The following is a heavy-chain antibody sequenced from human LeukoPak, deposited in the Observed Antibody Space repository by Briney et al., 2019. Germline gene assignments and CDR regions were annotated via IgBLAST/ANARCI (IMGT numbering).Heavy chain of an antibody. J-gene: IGHJ4*02. CDR2: ISYDGSNK. D-gene: IGHD6-6*01. CDR3: ARDVGIAARPGPPSFSFDY. Sequence: GGSLRLSCAASGFTFSSYAMSWVRQAPGKGLEWVAVISYDGSNKYYADSVKGRFTISRDNSKNTLYLQMNSLRAEDTAVYYCARDVGIAARPGPPSFSFDYWGQGTLVTVSS. V-gene: IGHV3-30*04. CDR1: GFTFSSYA.